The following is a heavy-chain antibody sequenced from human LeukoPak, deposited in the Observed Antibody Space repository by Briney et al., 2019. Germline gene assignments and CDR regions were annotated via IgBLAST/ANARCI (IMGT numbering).Heavy chain of an antibody. CDR2: FYPGGTT. J-gene: IGHJ3*01. CDR1: GFXVSSNY. CDR3: ARDALVPDGFDL. D-gene: IGHD6-13*01. V-gene: IGHV3-66*01. Sequence: GGSLGLSCAASGFXVSSNYMNWVREPPGMGLEWVSVFYPGGTTYYADSVKGRFSISRDNSKNIVSLQMNSLRAEDTAVYYCARDALVPDGFDLWGQGTMVTVSS.